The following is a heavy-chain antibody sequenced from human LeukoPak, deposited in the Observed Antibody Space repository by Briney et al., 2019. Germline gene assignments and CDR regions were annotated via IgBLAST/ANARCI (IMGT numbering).Heavy chain of an antibody. CDR2: IYDSGTT. J-gene: IGHJ6*04. D-gene: IGHD3-10*01. CDR3: ARLARLALLRGVTGYHSLDV. V-gene: IGHV4-59*01. Sequence: ASETLSLTCTVSGGSISNFYWSWIRQPPGGGLEWIGYIYDSGTTNYNPSLKSRVTMSVDTSKNQFSLWLTSVPAADTAVYYCARLARLALLRGVTGYHSLDVWGKGTKVTVSS. CDR1: GGSISNFY.